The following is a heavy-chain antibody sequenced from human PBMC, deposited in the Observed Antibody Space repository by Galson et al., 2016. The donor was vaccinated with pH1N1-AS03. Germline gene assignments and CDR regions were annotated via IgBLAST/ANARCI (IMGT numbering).Heavy chain of an antibody. J-gene: IGHJ4*02. CDR2: IIPIFGTR. CDR1: GGTFGSYA. Sequence: SVKVPCKASGGTFGSYAVSWVRQAPGQGLEWMGGIIPIFGTRHYAQRFQGRVTITADESTTTASMELSSLRFEDTAMYYCARDVSGSYGLDYWGQGTQFTVSS. D-gene: IGHD1-26*01. CDR3: ARDVSGSYGLDY. V-gene: IGHV1-69*13.